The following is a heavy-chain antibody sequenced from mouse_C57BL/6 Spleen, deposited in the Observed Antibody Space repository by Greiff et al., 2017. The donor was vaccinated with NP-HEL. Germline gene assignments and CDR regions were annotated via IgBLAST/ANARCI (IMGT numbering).Heavy chain of an antibody. CDR3: ASLYGNPFYFDY. CDR1: GFTFTDYY. D-gene: IGHD2-1*01. CDR2: IRNKANGYTT. V-gene: IGHV7-3*01. J-gene: IGHJ2*01. Sequence: EVMLVESGGGLVQPGGSLSLSCAASGFTFTDYYMSWVRQPPGKALEWLGFIRNKANGYTTEYSASVKGRFTISRDNSQSILYLQMNALRAEDSATYYCASLYGNPFYFDYWGQGTTLTVSS.